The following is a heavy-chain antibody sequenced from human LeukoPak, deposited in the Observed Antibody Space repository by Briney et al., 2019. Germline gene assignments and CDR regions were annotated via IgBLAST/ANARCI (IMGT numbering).Heavy chain of an antibody. CDR1: GFIFSDYY. V-gene: IGHV3-11*04. Sequence: GGSLRLSCSASGFIFSDYYMSWIRQAPGKGLEWVSYISTIGAAIYYADSVKGRFTISRDNAKNSLYLQMNSLRAEDTAVYYCARARPPATALDYWGQGTLVTVSS. CDR2: ISTIGAAI. D-gene: IGHD2-15*01. J-gene: IGHJ4*02. CDR3: ARARPPATALDY.